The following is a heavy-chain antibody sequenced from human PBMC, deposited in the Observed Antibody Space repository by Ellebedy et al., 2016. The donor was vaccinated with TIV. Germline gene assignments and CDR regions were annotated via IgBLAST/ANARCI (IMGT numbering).Heavy chain of an antibody. CDR2: LTADGRST. V-gene: IGHV3-23*01. CDR1: GFSLSNSF. CDR3: RPGHYSDA. Sequence: GESLKISCAASGFSLSNSFMSWIRQAPGKGLEWVSTLTADGRSTYFADSVKGRFTISRGNSKNTVYLQMNSLRSEDTAVYYCRPGHYSDAWGQGTLVTVSS. J-gene: IGHJ4*02.